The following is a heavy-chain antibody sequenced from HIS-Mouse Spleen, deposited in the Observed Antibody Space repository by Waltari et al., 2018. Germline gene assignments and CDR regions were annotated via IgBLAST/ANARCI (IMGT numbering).Heavy chain of an antibody. D-gene: IGHD2-21*02. J-gene: IGHJ5*02. CDR3: ARKRTASGWFDP. CDR2: IKQDGSEK. CDR1: GFTFGRAW. V-gene: IGHV3-7*01. Sequence: EVQLVESGGGLVQPGGSLRFSCAASGFTFGRAWMSWVRQPPGKGLEWVANIKQDGSEKYYVDSVKGRFTISRDNAKNSLYLQMNSLRAEDTAVYYCARKRTASGWFDPWGQGTLVTVSS.